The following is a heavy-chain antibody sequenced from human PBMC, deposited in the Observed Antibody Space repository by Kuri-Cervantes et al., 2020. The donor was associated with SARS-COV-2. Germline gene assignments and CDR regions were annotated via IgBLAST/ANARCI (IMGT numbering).Heavy chain of an antibody. CDR1: GGSISRYY. J-gene: IGHJ4*02. V-gene: IGHV4-59*05. CDR2: IYYSGST. D-gene: IGHD3-22*01. Sequence: SETLSLTCSVSGGSISRYYWSWMRQPPGKGLEWIGSIYYSGSTYYNPSLKSRVTISVDTSKNQFSLKLSSVTAADTAVYYCARQDTYYYDSSGPFDYWGQGTLVTVSS. CDR3: ARQDTYYYDSSGPFDY.